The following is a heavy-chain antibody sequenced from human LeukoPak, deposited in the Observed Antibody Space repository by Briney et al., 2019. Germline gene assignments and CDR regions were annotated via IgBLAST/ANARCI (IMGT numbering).Heavy chain of an antibody. Sequence: PSETLSLTCTVSGVSISSYYWSWIRQPPGKGLEWIGYIYYSGSTNYNPSLESRVTISADTSKNQFSLRLSSVTAADTAVYFCASKSERFLETGAFDIWGQGTMVTVSS. CDR3: ASKSERFLETGAFDI. CDR2: IYYSGST. CDR1: GVSISSYY. D-gene: IGHD3-3*01. V-gene: IGHV4-59*01. J-gene: IGHJ3*02.